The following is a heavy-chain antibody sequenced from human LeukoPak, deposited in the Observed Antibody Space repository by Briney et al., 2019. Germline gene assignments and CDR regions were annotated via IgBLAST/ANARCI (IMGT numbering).Heavy chain of an antibody. J-gene: IGHJ6*04. D-gene: IGHD3-10*02. Sequence: GGSLRLSCGASGFNLWSYEVQWVRQAPGKGLEWVSYISSSGSTIYYADSVKGRFTISRDNAKNSLYLQMNSLRAEDTAVYYCAELGITMIGGVWGKGTTVTISS. CDR3: AELGITMIGGV. CDR1: GFNLWSYE. V-gene: IGHV3-48*03. CDR2: ISSSGSTI.